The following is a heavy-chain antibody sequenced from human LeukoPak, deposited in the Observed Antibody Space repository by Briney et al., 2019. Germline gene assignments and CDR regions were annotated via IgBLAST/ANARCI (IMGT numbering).Heavy chain of an antibody. Sequence: PSGTLSLTCAVSGGSISSSNWWSWVRQPPGKGLEWIGEIYHSGSTHYNPSLKSRVTISVDNSNNQFSLKLSSVIAADTAVYYCARDSGTTGEVKFDPWGQGTLVTVSS. J-gene: IGHJ5*02. V-gene: IGHV4-4*02. D-gene: IGHD3-10*01. CDR3: ARDSGTTGEVKFDP. CDR1: GGSISSSNW. CDR2: IYHSGST.